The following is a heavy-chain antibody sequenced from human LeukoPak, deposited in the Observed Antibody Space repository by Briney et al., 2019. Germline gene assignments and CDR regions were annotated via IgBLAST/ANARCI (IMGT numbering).Heavy chain of an antibody. CDR3: AREVATRGYFDY. CDR1: GGSISSGAYY. Sequence: TLSLTCTVSGGSISSGAYYWSWIRPHPGKGLEWIGYIYYSGSTYYNPSLKSRVTISIDTSTNQFSLRLSSVTAADTAVYYCAREVATRGYFDYWGQGTLVTVSS. D-gene: IGHD5-12*01. CDR2: IYYSGST. J-gene: IGHJ4*02. V-gene: IGHV4-31*03.